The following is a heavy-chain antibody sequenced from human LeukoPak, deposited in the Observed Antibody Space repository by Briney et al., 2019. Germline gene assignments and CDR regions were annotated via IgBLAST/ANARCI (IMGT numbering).Heavy chain of an antibody. J-gene: IGHJ3*02. CDR3: SAFDI. V-gene: IGHV3-9*01. CDR2: ISWNSGSI. Sequence: GGSLRLSCAASGFTFDDYAMHWVRQAPGKGLEWVSGISWNSGSIGYADSVKGRFTISRDNAKNSLYLQMNSLRAEDTAVYYCSAFDIWGQGTMVTVSS. CDR1: GFTFDDYA.